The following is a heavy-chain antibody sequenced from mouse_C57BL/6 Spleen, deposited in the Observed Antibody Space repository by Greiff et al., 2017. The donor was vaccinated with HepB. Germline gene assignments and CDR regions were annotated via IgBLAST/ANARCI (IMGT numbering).Heavy chain of an antibody. Sequence: EVQLQQSGTVLARPGASVKMSCKTSGYTFTSYWMHWVKQRPGQGLEWIGAIYPGNSDTSYNQKFKGKAKLTAVTSASTAYMELISLTNEDSAVYYCTRGGTGPWYFDVWGTGTTVTVSS. CDR3: TRGGTGPWYFDV. V-gene: IGHV1-5*01. D-gene: IGHD4-1*01. CDR1: GYTFTSYW. CDR2: IYPGNSDT. J-gene: IGHJ1*03.